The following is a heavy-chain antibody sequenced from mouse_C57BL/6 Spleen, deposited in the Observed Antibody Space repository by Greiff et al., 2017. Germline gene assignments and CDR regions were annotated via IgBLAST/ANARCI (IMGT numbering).Heavy chain of an antibody. CDR3: ARGYYGSYYAMDY. CDR2: IDPSDSYT. CDR1: GYTFTSYW. V-gene: IGHV1-69*01. J-gene: IGHJ4*01. D-gene: IGHD1-1*01. Sequence: VQLQQPGAELVMPGASVKLSCKASGYTFTSYWMHWVKQRPGQGLEWIGEIDPSDSYTNYNQKFKGKSTLTVDKPSSTAYMQLSSLTSEDSAVYYCARGYYGSYYAMDYWGQGTSVTVSS.